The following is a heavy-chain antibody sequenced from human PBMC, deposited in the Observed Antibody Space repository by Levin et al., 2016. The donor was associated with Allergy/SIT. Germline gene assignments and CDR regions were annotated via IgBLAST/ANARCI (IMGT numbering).Heavy chain of an antibody. CDR3: ASLFRQQLF. CDR2: ISSSSSYI. D-gene: IGHD6-13*01. J-gene: IGHJ4*02. V-gene: IGHV3-21*01. Sequence: WIRQPPGKGLEWVSSISSSSSYIYYADSVKGRFTISRDNAKNSLYLQMNSLRAEDTAVYYCASLFRQQLFWGQGTLVTVSS.